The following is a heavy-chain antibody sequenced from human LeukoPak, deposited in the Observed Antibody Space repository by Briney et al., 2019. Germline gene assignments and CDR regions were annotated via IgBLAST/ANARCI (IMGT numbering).Heavy chain of an antibody. D-gene: IGHD5-18*01. CDR3: ARRDTAMVFGTLDAFDI. J-gene: IGHJ3*02. CDR1: GYSISSGYF. Sequence: NSSETLSLTCTVSGYSISSGYFWGWIRQPAGKGLEWIGSISHSGSTYYDPSLKSRITISVDTSKNQFSLKVRSVTAADTAVYYCARRDTAMVFGTLDAFDIWGQGTMVTVSS. V-gene: IGHV4-38-2*02. CDR2: ISHSGST.